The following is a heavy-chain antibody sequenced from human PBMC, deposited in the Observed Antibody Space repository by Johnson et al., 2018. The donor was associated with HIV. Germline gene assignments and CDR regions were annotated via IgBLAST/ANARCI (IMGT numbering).Heavy chain of an antibody. J-gene: IGHJ3*02. D-gene: IGHD1-1*01. CDR2: ISTSGSSI. CDR1: GFTFSSYA. V-gene: IGHV3-48*03. CDR3: ATSTASDAFDI. Sequence: VQLVESGGGVVQPGTSLRLSCSASGFTFSSYAVHWVRQTPGKGLECLAYISTSGSSIYYTDSVKGRVTISRDNAKNSLFLQMNSLRAEDTAVYYCATSTASDAFDIWGQGTMVTVSS.